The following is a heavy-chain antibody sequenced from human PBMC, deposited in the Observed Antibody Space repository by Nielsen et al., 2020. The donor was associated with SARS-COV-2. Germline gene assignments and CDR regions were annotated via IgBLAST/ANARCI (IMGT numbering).Heavy chain of an antibody. V-gene: IGHV5-10-1*01. CDR1: GYSFTSHW. Sequence: GESLEISCKGSGYSFTSHWITWVRQMPGKGLEWMGRIDPSDSYVDYSPSFQGHVAISADKSISTAYLQWSSLKASDTAMYYCARYASEYYYYYYMDVWGTGTTVTVPS. CDR2: IDPSDSYV. J-gene: IGHJ6*03. D-gene: IGHD2-2*01. CDR3: ARYASEYYYYYYMDV.